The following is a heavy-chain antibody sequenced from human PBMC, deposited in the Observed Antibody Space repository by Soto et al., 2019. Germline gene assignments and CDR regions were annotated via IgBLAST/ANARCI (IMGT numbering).Heavy chain of an antibody. D-gene: IGHD4-17*01. CDR2: IYHSGST. Sequence: SETLSLTCAVSGGSISSGGYSWSWIRQPPGKGLEWIGYIYHSGSTYYNPSLKSRVTISVDRSKNQFSLKLSSVTAADTAVYYCARASTTVSTLDYWGQGTLVTVS. CDR1: GGSISSGGYS. V-gene: IGHV4-30-2*01. J-gene: IGHJ4*02. CDR3: ARASTTVSTLDY.